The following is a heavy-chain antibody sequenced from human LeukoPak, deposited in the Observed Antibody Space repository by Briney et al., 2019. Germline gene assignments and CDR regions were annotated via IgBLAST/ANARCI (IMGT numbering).Heavy chain of an antibody. Sequence: SETLSLTCAVYGGSFSGYYWSWIRQPPGKGLEWFGEINHSGSTNYNPSLKSRVTISVDTSKNQFSLQLNSVTPEDTAVYYCARADWFAFDIWGQGTMVTVSS. CDR3: ARADWFAFDI. CDR2: INHSGST. D-gene: IGHD3-9*01. V-gene: IGHV4-34*01. CDR1: GGSFSGYY. J-gene: IGHJ3*02.